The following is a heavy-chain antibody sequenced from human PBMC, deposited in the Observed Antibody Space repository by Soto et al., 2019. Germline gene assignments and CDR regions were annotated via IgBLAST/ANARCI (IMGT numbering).Heavy chain of an antibody. CDR2: INADGSTT. J-gene: IGHJ4*02. CDR1: GFTFSSYW. V-gene: IGHV3-74*01. Sequence: DVQLVESGGGLAQPGGSLRLSCVGSGFTFSSYWMHWVRQASGKGLVWVSRINADGSTTNYADSVKGRFTVSRDKAKNTVYLQMNSRRDEDTAVYFCARARWYRFDYWGQGTLLNVSP. CDR3: ARARWYRFDY. D-gene: IGHD2-15*01.